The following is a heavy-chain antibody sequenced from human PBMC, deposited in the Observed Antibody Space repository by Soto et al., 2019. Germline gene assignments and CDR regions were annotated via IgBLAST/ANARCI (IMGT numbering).Heavy chain of an antibody. Sequence: PSETLSLTCTVSGGSISSYYWSWIRQPPGKGLEWIGTIHYSGAAYYIPSLKSRVTISVDTSRNQFSMKLNSVTAADTAVYYCTDMLGQWLPRDWGQGTVVTVS. J-gene: IGHJ4*02. CDR1: GGSISSYY. D-gene: IGHD6-19*01. CDR2: IHYSGAA. V-gene: IGHV4-59*04. CDR3: TDMLGQWLPRD.